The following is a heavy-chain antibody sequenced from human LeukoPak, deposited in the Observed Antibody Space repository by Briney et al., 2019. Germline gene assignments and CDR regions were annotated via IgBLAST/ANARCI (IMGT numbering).Heavy chain of an antibody. CDR3: ATPDPVPDSSGYYSAY. V-gene: IGHV5-51*01. J-gene: IGHJ4*02. CDR2: IYPGDSDT. CDR1: GYSFTSYW. Sequence: GESLKLSCQGSGYSFTSYWIGWVRQMPGKGLEWMGIIYPGDSDTRYSPSFQGQVTISADKSISTAYRQWSSLKASDTAMYYCATPDPVPDSSGYYSAYWGQGTLVTVSS. D-gene: IGHD3-22*01.